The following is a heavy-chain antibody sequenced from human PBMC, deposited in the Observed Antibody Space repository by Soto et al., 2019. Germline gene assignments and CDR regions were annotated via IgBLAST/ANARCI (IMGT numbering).Heavy chain of an antibody. CDR3: AMSRGYRVVGEAIHY. CDR2: ISDSGGRT. J-gene: IGHJ4*02. CDR1: GFTFSSYS. V-gene: IGHV3-23*01. D-gene: IGHD2-15*01. Sequence: EVHLLESGGRLVQPGGSLRLSCAASGFTFSSYSMSWVRQAPGKGLEWVAGISDSGGRTYYADSVKGRFTISRDNSKNTLYLEMKSLRVEDTAVYYCAMSRGYRVVGEAIHYWGQGPQVDVSS.